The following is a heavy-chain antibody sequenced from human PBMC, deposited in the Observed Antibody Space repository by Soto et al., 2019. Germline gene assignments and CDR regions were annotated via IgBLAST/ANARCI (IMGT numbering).Heavy chain of an antibody. V-gene: IGHV4-59*12. CDR1: GGSISSYY. Sequence: PSETLSLTCTISGGSISSYYWSWIRQTPGKGLQYIGYIYYSGSANYNPSLKSRVTISDDTSTNQFFLTLTSVTAADTAVYYCARDLATMPGRYESRPTDYGMDVWGQGTTVTVSS. CDR2: IYYSGSA. CDR3: ARDLATMPGRYESRPTDYGMDV. J-gene: IGHJ6*02. D-gene: IGHD3-22*01.